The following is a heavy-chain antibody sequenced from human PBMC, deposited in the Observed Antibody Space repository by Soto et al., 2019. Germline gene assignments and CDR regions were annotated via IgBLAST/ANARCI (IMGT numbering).Heavy chain of an antibody. CDR1: GYTFTNFG. CDR2: ISGYNGDT. CDR3: AGDYDIWGEDWFAP. D-gene: IGHD3-9*01. V-gene: IGHV1-18*01. Sequence: QVQLVQSGGEMRKPGASVKVSCKASGYTFTNFGISWVRQVPGQGFEWVGWISGYNGDTNYAPKFRGRVIMTKDASTTTGYLELTTLTSGDTAVYYCAGDYDIWGEDWFAPWGQGTLVTVSS. J-gene: IGHJ5*02.